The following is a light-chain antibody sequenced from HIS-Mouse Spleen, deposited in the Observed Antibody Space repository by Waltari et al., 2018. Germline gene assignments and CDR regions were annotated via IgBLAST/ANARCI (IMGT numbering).Light chain of an antibody. Sequence: QSALTQPRSVAGSPGQSVTIPCTGTSSDAGGHNYFSWYQQHPGKAPKLMIYDVGKRPSGVPDRFSGSKSRNTASLTISGLQAEDEADYYCCSYAGSYTGVFGTGTKVTVL. V-gene: IGLV2-11*01. CDR3: CSYAGSYTGV. J-gene: IGLJ1*01. CDR2: DVG. CDR1: SSDAGGHNY.